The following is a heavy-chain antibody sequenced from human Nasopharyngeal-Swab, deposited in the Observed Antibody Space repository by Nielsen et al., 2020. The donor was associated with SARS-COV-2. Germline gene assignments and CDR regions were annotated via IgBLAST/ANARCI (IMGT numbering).Heavy chain of an antibody. CDR3: ARKKQLVRPFDY. V-gene: IGHV1-2*06. Sequence: SVKVSCKTSGYTFSDYFLHWVREAPGQGLEWLGRLNPNTGVANYAQKFQGRVTMTRDTSLNTGYMELSSLRSDDTAVYYCARKKQLVRPFDYWGQGTLVTVSS. CDR2: LNPNTGVA. D-gene: IGHD6-13*01. J-gene: IGHJ4*02. CDR1: GYTFSDYF.